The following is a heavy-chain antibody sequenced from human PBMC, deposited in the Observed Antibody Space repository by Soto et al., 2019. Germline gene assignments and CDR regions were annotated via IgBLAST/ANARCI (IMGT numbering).Heavy chain of an antibody. J-gene: IGHJ4*02. CDR1: GYTFTGYY. V-gene: IGHV1-2*02. CDR2: INPNSGGT. CDR3: ALIFRFLEWLSLDY. D-gene: IGHD3-3*01. Sequence: ASVKVSCKASGYTFTGYYMHWVRQAPGQGLEWMGWINPNSGGTNYAQKFQGRVTMTRDTSISTAYMELSRLRSDDTAVYYCALIFRFLEWLSLDYWGQGILVTVSS.